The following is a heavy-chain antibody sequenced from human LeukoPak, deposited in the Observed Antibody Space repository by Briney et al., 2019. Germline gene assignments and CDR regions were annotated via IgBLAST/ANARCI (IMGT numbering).Heavy chain of an antibody. J-gene: IGHJ3*02. CDR3: ARGTGGAFDI. Sequence: PSETLSLTCAVSGGSISSGGYSWSWIRQPPGKGLEWIGSIYYSGSTYYNPSLKSRVTISVDTSKNQFSLKLSSVTAADTAVYYCARGTGGAFDIWGQGTMVTVSS. V-gene: IGHV4-39*07. CDR2: IYYSGST. D-gene: IGHD4-23*01. CDR1: GGSISSGGYS.